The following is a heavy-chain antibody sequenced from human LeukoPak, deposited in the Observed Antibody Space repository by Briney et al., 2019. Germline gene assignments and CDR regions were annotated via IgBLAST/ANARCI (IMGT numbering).Heavy chain of an antibody. J-gene: IGHJ5*02. D-gene: IGHD3-22*01. V-gene: IGHV3-66*03. CDR2: IYSRGST. Sequence: GGSLRLSCAASGFTVRNNYRRWVRRAPGKGLEWVSSIYSRGSTSYVDSVKGRFTISRDNSKNTLFLQMNSLRVEDTAVYYCARDYYGPWGQGTLVTVSS. CDR1: GFTVRNNY. CDR3: ARDYYGP.